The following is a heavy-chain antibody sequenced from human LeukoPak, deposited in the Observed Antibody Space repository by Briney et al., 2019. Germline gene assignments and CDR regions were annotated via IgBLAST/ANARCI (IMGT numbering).Heavy chain of an antibody. CDR3: ARDYAFDI. V-gene: IGHV4-59*01. J-gene: IGHJ3*02. CDR1: GDSISSYY. Sequence: SETLSLTCTVSGDSISSYYWSWIRQPPGKGLEWIGYIYYIWSTNYNPSLKSRVTISVDTSKNQFSLKLSSVTAADTAVYYCARDYAFDIWGQGTMVTVSS. CDR2: IYYIWST.